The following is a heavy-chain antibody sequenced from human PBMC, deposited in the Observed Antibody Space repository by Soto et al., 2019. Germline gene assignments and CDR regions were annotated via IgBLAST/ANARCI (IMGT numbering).Heavy chain of an antibody. CDR1: GGTFSSYA. CDR3: ARDVCIAGSTRCYHYGMDV. D-gene: IGHD2-2*01. CDR2: IIPIFGTA. J-gene: IGHJ6*02. V-gene: IGHV1-69*01. Sequence: QVQLVQSGAEVKKPGSSVKVSCKASGGTFSSYAISWVRQAPGQGLEWMGGIIPIFGTANYAQKFQGRVTITADESTSTAYMELSSLRSEDTPVYYCARDVCIAGSTRCYHYGMDVWGQGTTVTVSS.